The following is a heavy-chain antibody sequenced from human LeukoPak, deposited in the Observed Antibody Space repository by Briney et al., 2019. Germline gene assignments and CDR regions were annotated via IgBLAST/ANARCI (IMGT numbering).Heavy chain of an antibody. J-gene: IGHJ3*02. CDR2: ISDSGGST. CDR1: GFTFSSYA. CDR3: AKDIYSITWHDAFNI. V-gene: IGHV3-23*01. D-gene: IGHD6-13*01. Sequence: PGGSLRLSCAASGFTFSSYAMGWVRQAPGKGLEWVSTISDSGGSTYYADSVKGRFTISRDNSKNTLYLQMNSLRAEDTAVYCCAKDIYSITWHDAFNIWGQGTMVTVSS.